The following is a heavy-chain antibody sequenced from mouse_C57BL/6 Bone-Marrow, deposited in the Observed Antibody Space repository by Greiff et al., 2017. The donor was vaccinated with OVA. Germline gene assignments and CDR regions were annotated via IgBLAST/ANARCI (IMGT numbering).Heavy chain of an antibody. CDR3: ARLGITTVVFDY. J-gene: IGHJ2*01. CDR1: GYTFTDHI. Sequence: VQLQQSGAELASPGASVTLSCKASGYTFTDHIMNWVKKRPGQGLEWIGRIYPVSGETNYNQKFMGKATFSVDRSSSTAYMQLSSLTSEDSAVYYCARLGITTVVFDYWGQGTTLTVSS. V-gene: IGHV1-11*01. CDR2: IYPVSGET. D-gene: IGHD1-1*01.